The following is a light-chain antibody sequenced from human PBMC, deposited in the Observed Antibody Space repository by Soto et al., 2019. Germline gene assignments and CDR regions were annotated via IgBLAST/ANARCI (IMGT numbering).Light chain of an antibody. CDR3: QQYGSSPPWT. V-gene: IGKV3-20*01. J-gene: IGKJ1*01. CDR1: QTVSSNF. CDR2: GAS. Sequence: IVLTQSPGTLSLSPGDRATLSCRASQTVSSNFLAWYQEKPGQGPRLLIYGASTRATGIPDRFSGSGSGTDFTLTISRLEPEDFAVYYCQQYGSSPPWTFGQGTKVDI.